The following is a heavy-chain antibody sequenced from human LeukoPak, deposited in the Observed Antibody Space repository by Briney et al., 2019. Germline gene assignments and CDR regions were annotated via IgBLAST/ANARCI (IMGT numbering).Heavy chain of an antibody. CDR1: GGSFGGYY. CDR3: ARGLGRGYSGSPVGY. V-gene: IGHV4-34*01. CDR2: INHSGST. Sequence: PSETLSLTCAVYGGSFGGYYWSWIRQPPGKGLEWIGEINHSGSTNYNPSLKSRVTISVDTSKNQFSLKLSSVTAADTAVYYCARGLGRGYSGSPVGYWGQGTLVTVSS. J-gene: IGHJ4*02. D-gene: IGHD5-12*01.